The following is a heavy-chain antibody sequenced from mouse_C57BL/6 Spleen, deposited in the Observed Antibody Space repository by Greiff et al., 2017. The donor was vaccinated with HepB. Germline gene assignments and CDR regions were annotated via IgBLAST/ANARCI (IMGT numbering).Heavy chain of an antibody. V-gene: IGHV5-4*03. CDR2: ISDGGSYT. CDR3: ARGITTVLDY. D-gene: IGHD1-1*01. CDR1: GFTFSSYA. Sequence: DVKLVESGGGLVKPGGSLKLSCAASGFTFSSYAMSWVRQTPEKRLEWVATISDGGSYTYYPDNVKGRFTISRDNAKNNLYLQMSHLKSEDTAMYYCARGITTVLDYWGQGTTLTVSS. J-gene: IGHJ2*01.